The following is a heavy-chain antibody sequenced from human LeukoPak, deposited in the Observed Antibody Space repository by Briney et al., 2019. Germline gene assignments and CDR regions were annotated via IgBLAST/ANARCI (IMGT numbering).Heavy chain of an antibody. V-gene: IGHV4-34*01. CDR2: INHSGST. D-gene: IGHD6-13*01. CDR1: GGSFSGYY. Sequence: SETLSLTCAVYGGSFSGYYWSWIRQPPGKGLEWIGEINHSGSTNYNPSLKSRVTISVDKSKNQFSLKLSSVTAADTAVYYCARGLGIAATRYWGQGTLVPVFS. CDR3: ARGLGIAATRY. J-gene: IGHJ4*02.